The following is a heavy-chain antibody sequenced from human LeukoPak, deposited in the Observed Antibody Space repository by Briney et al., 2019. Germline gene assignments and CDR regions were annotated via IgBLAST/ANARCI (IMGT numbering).Heavy chain of an antibody. CDR1: GFTFSSYR. D-gene: IGHD6-13*01. CDR3: AREVAGTGGYYFDY. Sequence: GGSLRLSCAASGFTFSSYRMSWVRQAPGKGLEWVANIKQDGSEKYYVDSVKGRFTISRDNAKNSLYLQMNSLRAEDTAVYYCAREVAGTGGYYFDYWGQGTLVTVSS. CDR2: IKQDGSEK. J-gene: IGHJ4*02. V-gene: IGHV3-7*03.